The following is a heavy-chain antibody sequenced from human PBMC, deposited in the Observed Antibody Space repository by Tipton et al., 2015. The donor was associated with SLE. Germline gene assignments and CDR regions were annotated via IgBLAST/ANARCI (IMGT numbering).Heavy chain of an antibody. Sequence: TLSLTCAVYGGSFSGYYWSWIRQPPGKGLEWIGYIYDSGSTNYNPSLKSRATISVDTSKNQFSLKLSSVTAADTAVYYCAREGSSWYYFDYWGQGTLVTVSS. J-gene: IGHJ4*02. V-gene: IGHV4-59*01. CDR2: IYDSGST. CDR3: AREGSSWYYFDY. D-gene: IGHD6-13*01. CDR1: GGSFSGYY.